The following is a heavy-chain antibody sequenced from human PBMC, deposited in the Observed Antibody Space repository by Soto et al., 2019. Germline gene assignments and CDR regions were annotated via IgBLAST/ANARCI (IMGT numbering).Heavy chain of an antibody. V-gene: IGHV2-5*02. CDR2: IYWDDDK. CDR3: AHSSRWLQLRDAFDI. Sequence: QITLKESGPTVVKPTQTLTLTCTFSGFSLRSSGMGVGWIRQPPGKALEWLALIYWDDDKRYSPSLKSRLNITKDTFKNQVVLTMTNMDPVDTATYFCAHSSRWLQLRDAFDIWGQGTMVTVSS. J-gene: IGHJ3*02. CDR1: GFSLRSSGMG. D-gene: IGHD1-1*01.